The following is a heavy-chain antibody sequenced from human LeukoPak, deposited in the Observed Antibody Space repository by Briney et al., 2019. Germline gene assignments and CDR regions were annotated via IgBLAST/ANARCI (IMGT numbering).Heavy chain of an antibody. V-gene: IGHV3-21*04. Sequence: GGSLRLSCAASGFTFSSYSMNWVRQTPGKGLEWVSSISSSSTYIYYADSVKGRFTISRDNSKNTLYLQMNSLRAEDTAVYYCAKDYDFWSPTRYVWGQGTTVTVSS. J-gene: IGHJ6*02. CDR3: AKDYDFWSPTRYV. CDR2: ISSSSTYI. D-gene: IGHD3-3*01. CDR1: GFTFSSYS.